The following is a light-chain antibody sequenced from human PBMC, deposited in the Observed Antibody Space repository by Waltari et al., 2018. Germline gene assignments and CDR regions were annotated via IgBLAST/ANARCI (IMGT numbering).Light chain of an antibody. Sequence: EIVMTQSPATLSVSPGERVTLSCRASQSIKSSVAWYQQKPGQAPRLLSYGASTRATGVPGRFSGSGSGTEFTLTISSLQSEDFAVYYCQQHHNWPPITFGQGTRLEIK. J-gene: IGKJ5*01. V-gene: IGKV3-15*01. CDR3: QQHHNWPPIT. CDR1: QSIKSS. CDR2: GAS.